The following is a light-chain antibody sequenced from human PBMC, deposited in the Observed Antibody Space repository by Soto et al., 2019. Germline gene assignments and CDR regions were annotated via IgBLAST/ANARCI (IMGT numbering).Light chain of an antibody. Sequence: QSALTQPASVSASPGQSITISCTGASSDIVGYNYVSWYQQYPGRAPTLIIYEVSHRPSGVSHRFSGSKSGNTASLTISGVQAEDEAHYHCVSYTSSSTLVFGTGTKVTVL. J-gene: IGLJ1*01. V-gene: IGLV2-14*01. CDR2: EVS. CDR3: VSYTSSSTLV. CDR1: SSDIVGYNY.